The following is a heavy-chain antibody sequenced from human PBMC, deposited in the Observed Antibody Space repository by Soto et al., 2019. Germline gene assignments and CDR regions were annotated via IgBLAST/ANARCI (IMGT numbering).Heavy chain of an antibody. CDR1: GFSFTTYG. CDR2: ISVYNSDT. J-gene: IGHJ4*02. Sequence: QVQLVQSGAEVNKPGASVKVSCSTSGFSFTTYGISWVRQAPGQGLERMGWISVYNSDTTYEQKFQGSITRTTDTSTTTAGMELRSLRSDDTAVYYCARNGGSSSPLDYWGQGTLVTVSS. V-gene: IGHV1-18*01. D-gene: IGHD6-6*01. CDR3: ARNGGSSSPLDY.